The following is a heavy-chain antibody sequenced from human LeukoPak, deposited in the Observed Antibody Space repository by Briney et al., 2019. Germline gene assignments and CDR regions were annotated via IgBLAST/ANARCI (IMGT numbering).Heavy chain of an antibody. CDR2: IYYSGST. CDR3: ARAPYDIWSGYPIGWYYYYMDV. J-gene: IGHJ6*03. Sequence: SETLSLTCTVSVGSISSYYWSWIRQPPGKGLEWIGYIYYSGSTNYNPSLKSRVTISVDTSKNQFSLKLSSVTAADTAVYYCARAPYDIWSGYPIGWYYYYMDVWGKGTTVTVSS. V-gene: IGHV4-59*01. D-gene: IGHD3-3*01. CDR1: VGSISSYY.